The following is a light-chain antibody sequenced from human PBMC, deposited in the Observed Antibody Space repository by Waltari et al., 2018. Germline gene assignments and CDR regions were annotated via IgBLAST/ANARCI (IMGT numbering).Light chain of an antibody. J-gene: IGLJ1*01. CDR3: SSYSYITTLQI. Sequence: QSALTQPASVSGSLGQSLTISCTGTHSDIRDYDYVYWYQQHPGKAPKLILFDVSHRPSGISNRFSGSKSGDTASLTISGLQPEDEADYYCSSYSYITTLQIFGTGTRLTV. CDR2: DVS. V-gene: IGLV2-14*01. CDR1: HSDIRDYDY.